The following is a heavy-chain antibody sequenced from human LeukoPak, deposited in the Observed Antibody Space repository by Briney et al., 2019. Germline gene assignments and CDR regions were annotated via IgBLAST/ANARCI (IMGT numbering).Heavy chain of an antibody. CDR3: ARDQRWGSSWDDTFDY. Sequence: GGSLRLSCAASGFTLSNYALHWVRQAPGKGLEWVAVISYDGSNKYYADSVKGRFTISRDNSKNMLYLQMNSLRAEDTAVYYCARDQRWGSSWDDTFDYWGQGTLVTVSS. CDR1: GFTLSNYA. V-gene: IGHV3-30-3*01. J-gene: IGHJ4*02. CDR2: ISYDGSNK. D-gene: IGHD6-13*01.